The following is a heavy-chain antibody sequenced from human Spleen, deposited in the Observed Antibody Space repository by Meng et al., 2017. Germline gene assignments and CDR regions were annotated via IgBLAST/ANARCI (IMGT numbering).Heavy chain of an antibody. V-gene: IGHV1-69*05. Sequence: SVKVSCKASGGTFSSYAISWVRQAPGQGLEWMGGIIPIFGTANYAQKFQGRVTMTRDTSTSTVYMELSSLRSEDTAVYYCARRDRYYYYYYGMDVWGQGTTVTVSS. J-gene: IGHJ6*02. CDR1: GGTFSSYA. CDR3: ARRDRYYYYYYGMDV. D-gene: IGHD3-22*01. CDR2: IIPIFGTA.